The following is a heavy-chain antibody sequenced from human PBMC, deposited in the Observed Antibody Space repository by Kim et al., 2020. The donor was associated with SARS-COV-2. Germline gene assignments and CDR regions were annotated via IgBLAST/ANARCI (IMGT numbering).Heavy chain of an antibody. Sequence: GGSLRLSCAASGFTFSSYWMHWVRQAPGKGLVWVSHLNSDASSTTYGDSVKGRFTISRDNSKNTLYLQMNSLRAEDTAVYYCARGRKESGYHWWDWFDPWGQGTLVTVSS. CDR1: GFTFSSYW. J-gene: IGHJ5*02. CDR3: ARGRKESGYHWWDWFDP. V-gene: IGHV3-74*01. CDR2: LNSDASST. D-gene: IGHD5-12*01.